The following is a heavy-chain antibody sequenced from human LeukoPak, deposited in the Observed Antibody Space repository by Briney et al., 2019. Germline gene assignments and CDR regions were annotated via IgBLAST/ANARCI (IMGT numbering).Heavy chain of an antibody. CDR3: ARDLSIGLQGIAGLALQYYFDY. CDR2: INTSGGST. D-gene: IGHD6-13*01. J-gene: IGHJ4*02. CDR1: GYTFTSYY. Sequence: ASPKVSRKPSGYTFTSYYMHWVRPAPGQRLEWMGIINTSGGSTSYAQKFQGRVTMTRDTSTSTVYMELSSLRSEDTAVYYCARDLSIGLQGIAGLALQYYFDYWGQGTLVTVSS. V-gene: IGHV1-46*01.